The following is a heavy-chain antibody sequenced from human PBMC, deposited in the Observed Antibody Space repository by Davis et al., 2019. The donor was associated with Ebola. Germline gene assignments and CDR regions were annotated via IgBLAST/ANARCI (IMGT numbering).Heavy chain of an antibody. CDR3: ATHGGSSSWFTGYYGMDV. J-gene: IGHJ6*02. CDR1: GFTFSSYS. D-gene: IGHD6-13*01. Sequence: GESLKISCAASGFTFSSYSMNWVRQAPGKGLEWVSSISSSSSYIYYADSVKGRFTISRDNAKNSLYLQMNSLRAEDTAVYYCATHGGSSSWFTGYYGMDVWGQGTTVTVSS. V-gene: IGHV3-21*01. CDR2: ISSSSSYI.